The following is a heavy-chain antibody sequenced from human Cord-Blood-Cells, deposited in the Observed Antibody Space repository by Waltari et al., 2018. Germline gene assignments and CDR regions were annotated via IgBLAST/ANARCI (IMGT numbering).Heavy chain of an antibody. Sequence: EVQLVQSGAEVKKPGESLKISCKGSGYSFTSYWIGWVRHMPGKGLEWMGIIYPGDSDTRYSPSFQGQVTISADKSISTAYLQWSSLKASDTAMYYCARRRYCSSTSCYTVDYWGQGTLVTVSS. CDR2: IYPGDSDT. CDR1: GYSFTSYW. D-gene: IGHD2-2*02. CDR3: ARRRYCSSTSCYTVDY. V-gene: IGHV5-51*01. J-gene: IGHJ4*02.